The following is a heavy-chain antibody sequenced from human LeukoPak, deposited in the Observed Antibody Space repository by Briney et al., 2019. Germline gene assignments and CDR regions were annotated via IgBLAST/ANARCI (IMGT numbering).Heavy chain of an antibody. J-gene: IGHJ4*02. CDR1: GFTFSHYW. Sequence: GGSLRLSCEASGFTFSHYWMHWVRHAPGKGLVWVSRTNTDGSSTSYVDSVKGRFTISRDNAKNTMYLQMNRLRAEDTAMYYCARAPVAYCGGDCYAPDDYWGQGTLVTVSS. CDR3: ARAPVAYCGGDCYAPDDY. V-gene: IGHV3-74*01. D-gene: IGHD2-21*02. CDR2: TNTDGSST.